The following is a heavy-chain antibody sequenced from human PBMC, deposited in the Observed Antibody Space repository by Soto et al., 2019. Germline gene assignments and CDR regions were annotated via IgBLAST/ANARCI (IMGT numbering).Heavy chain of an antibody. CDR2: IFSNDEK. CDR1: GFSLSNARMG. Sequence: QVTLKESGPVLVKPTETLTLTCTVSGFSLSNARMGVSWIRQPPGKALEWLAHIFSNDEKSYSTSLKSRLTISTDTSKSPVVLTMTNMDPVDTATYYCAAGDFDYWGQGTLVTVSS. D-gene: IGHD3-10*01. V-gene: IGHV2-26*01. CDR3: AAGDFDY. J-gene: IGHJ4*02.